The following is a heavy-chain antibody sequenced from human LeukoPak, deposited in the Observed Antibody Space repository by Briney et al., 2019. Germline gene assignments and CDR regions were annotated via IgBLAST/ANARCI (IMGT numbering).Heavy chain of an antibody. J-gene: IGHJ4*02. CDR3: AKGSHYCSGGSCYSVHSEYFDY. CDR2: IWYDGSNK. Sequence: PGGYLRLSCAASGFTFSSYGMHWVRQAPGKGLEWVAVIWYDGSNKYYADSVKGRFTISRDNSKNTLYLQMNSLRAEDTAVYYCAKGSHYCSGGSCYSVHSEYFDYWGQGTLVTVSS. D-gene: IGHD2-15*01. CDR1: GFTFSSYG. V-gene: IGHV3-33*06.